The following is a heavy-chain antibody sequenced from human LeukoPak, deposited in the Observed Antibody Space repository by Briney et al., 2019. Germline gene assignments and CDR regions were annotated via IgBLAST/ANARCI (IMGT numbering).Heavy chain of an antibody. CDR1: GGSISSGGYY. CDR2: IYYSGST. Sequence: SETLSLTGTVSGGSISSGGYYWSWIRQHPGKGLEWIGYIYYSGSTYYNPSLKSRVTISVDTSKNQFSLKLSSVTAADTAVYYCARGVTGAFDIWGQGTMVTVSS. V-gene: IGHV4-31*03. CDR3: ARGVTGAFDI. J-gene: IGHJ3*02.